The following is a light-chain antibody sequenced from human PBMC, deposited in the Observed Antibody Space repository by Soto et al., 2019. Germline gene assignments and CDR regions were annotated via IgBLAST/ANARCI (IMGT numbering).Light chain of an antibody. V-gene: IGLV2-14*01. CDR1: SCDIGAYDY. Sequence: QSALTQPASVSGYPGQSITISCTGTSCDIGAYDYVSCYQQYPGRVPKLLIHEVTNRPSGVSDRFSGSKSGNTASLTISGLQTEDEADYYCSSHAGSSAFYVFXTGTKVTVL. CDR2: EVT. J-gene: IGLJ1*01. CDR3: SSHAGSSAFYV.